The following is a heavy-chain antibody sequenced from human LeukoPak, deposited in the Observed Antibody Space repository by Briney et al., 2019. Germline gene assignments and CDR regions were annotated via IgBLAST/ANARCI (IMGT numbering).Heavy chain of an antibody. CDR3: ARVLSSSGYWRFDY. CDR2: IKQDGSEK. V-gene: IGHV3-7*01. Sequence: GGSLRLSCAASGFTFSSYWMSWVRQAPGKGREWVANIKQDGSEKYYVDSVKGRFTISRDNAKNSLYLQMNSLRAEDTAVYYCARVLSSSGYWRFDYWGQGTLVTVSS. D-gene: IGHD3-22*01. CDR1: GFTFSSYW. J-gene: IGHJ4*02.